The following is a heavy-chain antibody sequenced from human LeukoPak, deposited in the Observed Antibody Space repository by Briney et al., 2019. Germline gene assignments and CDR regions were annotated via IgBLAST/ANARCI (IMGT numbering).Heavy chain of an antibody. CDR3: ARGRYCSSTSCYWIDY. Sequence: GGSLRLSCAASGFTFSSYWRHWVRQAPGKGLVWVARINGDGSSTSYADSVKGRFTIPRDNAKNTLYLQMNSLRAEDTAVYYCARGRYCSSTSCYWIDYWGQGTLVTVSS. CDR2: INGDGSST. V-gene: IGHV3-74*01. CDR1: GFTFSSYW. J-gene: IGHJ4*02. D-gene: IGHD2-2*01.